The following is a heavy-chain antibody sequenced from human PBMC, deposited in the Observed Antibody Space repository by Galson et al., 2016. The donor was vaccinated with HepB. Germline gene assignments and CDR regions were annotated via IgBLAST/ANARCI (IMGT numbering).Heavy chain of an antibody. CDR2: IHYSGST. D-gene: IGHD3-3*01. V-gene: IGHV4-31*03. J-gene: IGHJ4*02. Sequence: TLSLTCTVSGGSISRGGYYWSWIRQHPRKGLEWIGYIHYSGSTYYNPSLQSGVTISFDTSKKQFSLKLRSVTAADTAVYYRASGTEWLPLADWGRGTLVTVST. CDR3: ASGTEWLPLAD. CDR1: GGSISRGGYY.